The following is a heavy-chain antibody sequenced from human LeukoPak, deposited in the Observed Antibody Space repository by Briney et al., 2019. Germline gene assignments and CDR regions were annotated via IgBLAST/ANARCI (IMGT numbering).Heavy chain of an antibody. CDR2: IRYDGSDTYDGSNK. V-gene: IGHV3-30*19. J-gene: IGHJ4*02. CDR3: AGDFAY. Sequence: GGSLRLSCAASGFTFSTYGMHWVRQAPGKGLEWVAFIRYDGSDTYDGSNKYYADSVKGRFTISRDNSKNMLYLQMNSLRAEDTAVYYCAGDFAYWGQGPLVTVSS. CDR1: GFTFSTYG.